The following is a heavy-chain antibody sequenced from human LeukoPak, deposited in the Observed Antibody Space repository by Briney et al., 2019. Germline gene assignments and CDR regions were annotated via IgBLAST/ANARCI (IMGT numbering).Heavy chain of an antibody. CDR1: GGSISSSSYY. CDR3: ASFCRYCSSTPSFHAFDI. D-gene: IGHD2-2*01. CDR2: IYHSGST. Sequence: SETLSLTCTVSGGSISSSSYYWGWSRQPPGKGLEWIGYIYHSGSTYYNPSLKSRVTISVDRSKNQFSLKLSSVTAAGTAVYYRASFCRYCSSTPSFHAFDIWGQGTMVTVSS. J-gene: IGHJ3*02. V-gene: IGHV4-39*07.